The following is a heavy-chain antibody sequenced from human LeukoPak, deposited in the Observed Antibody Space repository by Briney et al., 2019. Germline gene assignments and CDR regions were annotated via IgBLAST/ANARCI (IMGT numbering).Heavy chain of an antibody. V-gene: IGHV4-39*07. D-gene: IGHD6-19*01. Sequence: PSETLSLTCTVSGGSISSSSYYWGWIRQPPGKGLEWIGSIYYSGSTYYNPSLKSRVTISVDTSKNQFSLKLSSVTAADMAVYYCARLYSSGWYGVDYWGQGTLVTVSS. CDR1: GGSISSSSYY. CDR3: ARLYSSGWYGVDY. J-gene: IGHJ4*02. CDR2: IYYSGST.